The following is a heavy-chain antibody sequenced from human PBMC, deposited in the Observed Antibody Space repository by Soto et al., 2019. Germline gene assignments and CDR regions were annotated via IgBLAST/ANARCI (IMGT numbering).Heavy chain of an antibody. J-gene: IGHJ6*02. V-gene: IGHV1-69*01. CDR1: GGTFSRNA. CDR3: ARSRAAAPPRVGMDV. Sequence: QVQLLQSGAEVKKPGSSVKVSCKASGGTFSRNAISWVRQAPGQGLEWMGGITPFFHAPNYAQKFQGRVTITADESTSIVFMEMSSLRFEDTAVYYCARSRAAAPPRVGMDVWGQGTTVTVSS. D-gene: IGHD6-13*01. CDR2: ITPFFHAP.